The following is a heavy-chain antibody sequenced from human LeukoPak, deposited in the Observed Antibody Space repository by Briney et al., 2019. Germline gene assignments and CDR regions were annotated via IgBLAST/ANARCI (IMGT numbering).Heavy chain of an antibody. J-gene: IGHJ6*02. CDR2: ISAYNGNT. Sequence: GASVKVSCKASGYTFTSYGISWVRQAPGQGLEWMGWISAYNGNTNYAQKLQGRVTMTTDTSKSTAYMELRSLRSDDTAVYYCAREAYGSGRGRYYYYYYGMDVWGQGTTVTVSS. CDR1: GYTFTSYG. CDR3: AREAYGSGRGRYYYYYYGMDV. V-gene: IGHV1-18*01. D-gene: IGHD3-10*01.